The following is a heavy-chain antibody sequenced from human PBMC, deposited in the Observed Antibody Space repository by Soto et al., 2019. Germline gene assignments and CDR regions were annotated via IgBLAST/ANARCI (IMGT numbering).Heavy chain of an antibody. Sequence: ASVKVSCKASGYTFTGYYMHCVRQAPGQGLEWMGWISAYNGNTNYAQKLQGRVTMTTDTSTSTAYMELRSLRSDDTAVYYCARAALTMVRGVLISYYGMDVWXQGTTVTVSS. CDR1: GYTFTGYY. J-gene: IGHJ6*02. V-gene: IGHV1-18*04. CDR2: ISAYNGNT. D-gene: IGHD3-10*01. CDR3: ARAALTMVRGVLISYYGMDV.